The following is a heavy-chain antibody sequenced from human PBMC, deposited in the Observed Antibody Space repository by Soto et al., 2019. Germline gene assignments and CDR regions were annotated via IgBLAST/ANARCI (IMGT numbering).Heavy chain of an antibody. CDR3: ARARAARPRNSYYYYYYMDV. D-gene: IGHD6-6*01. Sequence: ASVKVSCKASGYTFTSYGISWVRQAPGQGLEWMGWISAYNGSTNYAQKLQGRVTMTTDTSTSTAYMELRSLRSDDTAVYYCARARAARPRNSYYYYYYMDVWGKGTTVTVSS. CDR1: GYTFTSYG. V-gene: IGHV1-18*01. CDR2: ISAYNGST. J-gene: IGHJ6*03.